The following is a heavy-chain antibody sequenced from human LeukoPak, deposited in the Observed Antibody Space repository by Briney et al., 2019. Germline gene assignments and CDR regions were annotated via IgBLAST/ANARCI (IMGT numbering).Heavy chain of an antibody. D-gene: IGHD3-3*01. J-gene: IGHJ4*02. CDR1: GCTFTGYY. V-gene: IGHV1-2*02. CDR2: INPNSGGT. Sequence: ASVKVSCKASGCTFTGYYMHWVRQAPGQGLEWMGWINPNSGGTNYAQKFQGRVTMTRDTSISTAYMELSRLRSDDTAGYYCARDSHDFWSGKPYYFDYWGQGTLVTVSS. CDR3: ARDSHDFWSGKPYYFDY.